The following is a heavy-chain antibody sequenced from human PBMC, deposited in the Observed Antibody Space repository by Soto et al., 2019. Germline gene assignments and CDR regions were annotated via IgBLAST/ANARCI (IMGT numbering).Heavy chain of an antibody. J-gene: IGHJ6*02. CDR3: AREYTAWPLAYGLDV. CDR1: GFTVSTHS. Sequence: GVTLRLSCIGSGFTVSTHSINWVRQAPGKGLEWVSSSSSRSDIYYADSVKGRFTISRDNAKNSVSLQMNSLRAEDTAVYYCAREYTAWPLAYGLDVWGQGTTVTVSS. V-gene: IGHV3-21*01. D-gene: IGHD2-2*02. CDR2: SSSRSDI.